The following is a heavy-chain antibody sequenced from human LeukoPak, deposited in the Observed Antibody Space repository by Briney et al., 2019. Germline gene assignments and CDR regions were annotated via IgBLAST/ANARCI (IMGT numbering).Heavy chain of an antibody. Sequence: SETLSLTCTVSGGSISSYYWSWIRQPPGKGLEWIGYIYYSGSTNYNPSLKSRVTISVDASKNQFSLKLSSVTAADTAVYYCASYSYYYDSSGYFDYWGQGTLVTVSS. CDR3: ASYSYYYDSSGYFDY. D-gene: IGHD3-22*01. V-gene: IGHV4-59*01. CDR2: IYYSGST. CDR1: GGSISSYY. J-gene: IGHJ4*02.